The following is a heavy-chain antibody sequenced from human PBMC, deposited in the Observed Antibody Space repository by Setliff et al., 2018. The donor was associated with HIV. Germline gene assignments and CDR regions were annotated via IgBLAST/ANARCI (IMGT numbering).Heavy chain of an antibody. CDR2: IAKTGST. CDR3: ASNQHDWGYYYYYMDV. V-gene: IGHV4-61*02. CDR1: GVSITNGTFY. D-gene: IGHD3-16*01. Sequence: SETLSLTCTVSGVSITNGTFYWNWIRQPAGKGLEWIGRIAKTGSTYYNPSLKSRVTISVDTSKNHFSLKLRSVTAADTAVYYCASNQHDWGYYYYYMDVWGKGTTVTVSS. J-gene: IGHJ6*03.